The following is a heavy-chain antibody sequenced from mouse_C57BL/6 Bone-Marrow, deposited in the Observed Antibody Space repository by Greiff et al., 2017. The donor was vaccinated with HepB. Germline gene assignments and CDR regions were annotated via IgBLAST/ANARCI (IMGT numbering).Heavy chain of an antibody. CDR2: IYPRSGNT. Sequence: VQLQQSGAELARPGASVKLSCKASGYTFTSYGISWVKQRTGQGLEWIGEIYPRSGNTYYNEKFKGKATLTADKSSSTAYMELRSLTSEDSAVYFCARQRDYDEGRLYWYFDVWGTGTTVTVAS. V-gene: IGHV1-81*01. D-gene: IGHD2-4*01. J-gene: IGHJ1*03. CDR1: GYTFTSYG. CDR3: ARQRDYDEGRLYWYFDV.